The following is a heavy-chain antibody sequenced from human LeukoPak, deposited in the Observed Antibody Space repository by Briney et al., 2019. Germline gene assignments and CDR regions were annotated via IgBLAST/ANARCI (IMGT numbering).Heavy chain of an antibody. Sequence: GGSLRLSCAASGFTFSSYGMHWVRQAPGKGLEWVAVIWYDGSNKYYADSVKGRFTISRDNSKNTLYLQMNSLRAEDTAVYYCAKAQSPASYYDFWSGYFDYWGQGTLVTVSS. CDR2: IWYDGSNK. J-gene: IGHJ4*02. CDR3: AKAQSPASYYDFWSGYFDY. D-gene: IGHD3-3*01. CDR1: GFTFSSYG. V-gene: IGHV3-33*06.